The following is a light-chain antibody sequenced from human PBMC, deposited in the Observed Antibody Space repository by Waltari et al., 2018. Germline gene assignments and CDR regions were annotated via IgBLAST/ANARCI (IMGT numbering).Light chain of an antibody. CDR2: KAS. V-gene: IGKV1-5*03. J-gene: IGKJ1*01. Sequence: DVQMTQFPSTLSASVGDRVTITCRARQNIDIWLAWHQQKPGKAPKLLIYKASNLVSVVSSRFSGSGSGTEFTLTIDNLQPDDFATYYCQQYNDYSGTFGQGTKVEVQ. CDR1: QNIDIW. CDR3: QQYNDYSGT.